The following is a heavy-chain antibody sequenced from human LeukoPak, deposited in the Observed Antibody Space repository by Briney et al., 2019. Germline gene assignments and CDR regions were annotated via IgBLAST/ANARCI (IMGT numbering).Heavy chain of an antibody. CDR1: GYTFTSYY. D-gene: IGHD3-22*01. J-gene: IGHJ4*02. Sequence: ASVKVSCKASGYTFTSYYMHWVRQAPGQGLEWMGLINPSGGSTSYAQKFQGRVTMTRDTSTSTVYMELSSLRSEDTAVYYCARAATLVVTSERFDYWGQGTLVTVSS. V-gene: IGHV1-46*01. CDR3: ARAATLVVTSERFDY. CDR2: INPSGGST.